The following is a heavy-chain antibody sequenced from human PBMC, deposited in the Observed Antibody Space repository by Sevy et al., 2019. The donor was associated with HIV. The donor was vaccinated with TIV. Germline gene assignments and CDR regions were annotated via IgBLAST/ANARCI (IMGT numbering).Heavy chain of an antibody. CDR3: XXXXXXXXTSDLDG. D-gene: IGHD3-3*01. V-gene: IGHV4-34*01. CDR1: GGSFSGYY. J-gene: IGHJ4*02. CDR2: INHSGST. Sequence: SETLSLTCAVYGGSFSGYYWSWIRQPPGKGLEWIGEINHSGSTNYNPSLKSRVTISVDTSKNQFSLKLSSVTAADTXXXXXXXXXXXXXTSDLDGWGQGTLVTVSS.